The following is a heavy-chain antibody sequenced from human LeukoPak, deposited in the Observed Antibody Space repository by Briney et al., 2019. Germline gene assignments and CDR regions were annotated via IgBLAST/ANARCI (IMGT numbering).Heavy chain of an antibody. CDR1: GGSFSGYF. CDR3: ARLKSARGQSRKTGSASHPPLYYDYYYMDV. D-gene: IGHD6-6*01. CDR2: TNDRGHS. J-gene: IGHJ6*03. V-gene: IGHV4-34*01. Sequence: PSETLSLTCGVYGGSFSGYFWTWIRQLPGTGLEWIGETNDRGHSNYHPSLRSRVSMSIDTSSYQFSLNLRSVTAADTGVYFCARLKSARGQSRKTGSASHPPLYYDYYYMDVWGEGIAVTISS.